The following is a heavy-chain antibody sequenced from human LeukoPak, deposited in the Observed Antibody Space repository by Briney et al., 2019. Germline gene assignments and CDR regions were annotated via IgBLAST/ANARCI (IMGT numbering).Heavy chain of an antibody. Sequence: SETLSLTCAVYGGSFSGYYWSWLRPPPGKGLEWIGEINHSGSTNYNPSLKSRVTISVDTSKNQFSLKLSSVTAADTAVYYCARGSRDLVSQYYYYYMDVWGKGTTVTVSS. CDR2: INHSGST. CDR3: ARGSRDLVSQYYYYYMDV. J-gene: IGHJ6*03. D-gene: IGHD2-8*01. CDR1: GGSFSGYY. V-gene: IGHV4-34*01.